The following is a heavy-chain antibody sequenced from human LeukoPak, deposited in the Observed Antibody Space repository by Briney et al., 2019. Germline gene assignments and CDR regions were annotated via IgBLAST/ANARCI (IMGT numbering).Heavy chain of an antibody. D-gene: IGHD3-3*01. Sequence: GGSLKLSCAASGFTFSSYSMTWVRQAPWKGLEWVSSISSSICYIHYPDSVKARFTISRDNAKNSLYLQMNSLRSEDTAVYFCARELGRFLEWLPTYYFDYWGQGTLVTVSS. CDR1: GFTFSSYS. CDR3: ARELGRFLEWLPTYYFDY. V-gene: IGHV3-21*01. CDR2: ISSSICYI. J-gene: IGHJ4*02.